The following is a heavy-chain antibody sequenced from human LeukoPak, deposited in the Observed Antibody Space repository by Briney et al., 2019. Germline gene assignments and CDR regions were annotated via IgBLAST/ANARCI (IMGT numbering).Heavy chain of an antibody. CDR3: ARVPYYYDSSGYNIDDAFDI. V-gene: IGHV4-30-4*01. Sequence: PSQTLSLTCTVSGGSISSGDYSWSWIRHPPEKGLEWIGYIYYSGSTYYNPSLKSRVTISVDTSKNQFSLKLSSVTAADTAVYYCARVPYYYDSSGYNIDDAFDIWGQGTMVTVSS. J-gene: IGHJ3*02. CDR2: IYYSGST. D-gene: IGHD3-22*01. CDR1: GGSISSGDYS.